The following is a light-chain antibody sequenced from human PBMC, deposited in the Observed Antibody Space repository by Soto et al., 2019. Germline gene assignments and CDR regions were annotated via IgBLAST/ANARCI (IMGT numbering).Light chain of an antibody. Sequence: QSALTQPPSVSGSPGQSVTISCTGTSSDVGSYNRVSWYQQSPGTAPKLMIYEVSNRPSGVSDRFSGSKSGNTASLTISGLQAEDEADYYCSSYRTGGPFVFGTGTKVNVL. CDR1: SSDVGSYNR. J-gene: IGLJ1*01. CDR3: SSYRTGGPFV. CDR2: EVS. V-gene: IGLV2-18*02.